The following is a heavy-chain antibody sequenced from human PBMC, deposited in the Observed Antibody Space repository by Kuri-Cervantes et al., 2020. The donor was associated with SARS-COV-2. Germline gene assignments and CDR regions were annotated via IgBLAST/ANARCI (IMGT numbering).Heavy chain of an antibody. CDR2: ISSSSSTI. CDR3: ARGVGYFDWLLHY. J-gene: IGHJ4*02. V-gene: IGHV3-48*01. CDR1: GFTFSSYS. Sequence: GESLKISCAASGFTFSSYSMNWVRQAPGKGLEWVSYISSSSSTIYYADSVKGRFTISRDNAKNSLYLQMNSLRAEDTAVYYCARGVGYFDWLLHYWGQGTLVTFSS. D-gene: IGHD3-9*01.